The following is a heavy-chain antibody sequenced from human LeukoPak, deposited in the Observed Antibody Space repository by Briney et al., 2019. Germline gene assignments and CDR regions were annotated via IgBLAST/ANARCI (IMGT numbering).Heavy chain of an antibody. D-gene: IGHD3-10*01. J-gene: IGHJ5*02. CDR1: GYTFTGYY. Sequence: ASAKVSCKASGYTFTGYYIHLLRQSPGQGHEWMAWINPTSGATNYAQKFQGRVTMTRDTSISTAYMELSRLASDDTAVYFCARGRFGEWDNWFDPWGQGTLVTVSS. CDR3: ARGRFGEWDNWFDP. CDR2: INPTSGAT. V-gene: IGHV1-2*02.